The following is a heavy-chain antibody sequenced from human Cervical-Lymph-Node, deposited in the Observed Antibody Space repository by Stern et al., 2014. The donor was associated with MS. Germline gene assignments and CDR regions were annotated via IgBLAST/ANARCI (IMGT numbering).Heavy chain of an antibody. J-gene: IGHJ3*01. CDR1: GGSVSSNRYY. CDR3: GRAGLDDTFDV. CDR2: IYYSGAT. D-gene: IGHD3/OR15-3a*01. Sequence: VQLEESGPGLVKPSETLSLTCSISGGSVSSNRYYWGWIRQPPGKGLEWIGIIYYSGATFYNPSLKSRVSISMDTSKNQFSLSLSLVTAADTAVYYCGRAGLDDTFDVWGQGTMVTVSS. V-gene: IGHV4-39*01.